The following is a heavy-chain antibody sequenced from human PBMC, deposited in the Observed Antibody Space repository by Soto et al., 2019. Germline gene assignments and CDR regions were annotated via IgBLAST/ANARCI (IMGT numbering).Heavy chain of an antibody. CDR1: GFTFSSYG. CDR3: ARDWGYSYGSAPKHYYYYYMDV. J-gene: IGHJ6*03. Sequence: GGSLRLSCAASGFTFSSYGMHWVRQAPGKGLEWVAVIWYDGSNKYYADSVKGRFTISRDNSKNTLYPQMNSLRAEDTAVYYCARDWGYSYGSAPKHYYYYYMDVWGKGTTVTASS. V-gene: IGHV3-33*01. CDR2: IWYDGSNK. D-gene: IGHD5-18*01.